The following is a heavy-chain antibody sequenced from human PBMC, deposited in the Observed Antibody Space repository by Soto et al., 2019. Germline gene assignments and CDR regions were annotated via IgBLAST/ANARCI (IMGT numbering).Heavy chain of an antibody. CDR3: ARDAYYYGSGTRSYYYYCGMDV. Sequence: ASVKVSCKASGYTFTSYGISWVRQAPGQGLEWMGWISAYNGNTNYAQKLQGRVTMTTDTSTSTAYMELRSLRSDDTAVYYCARDAYYYGSGTRSYYYYCGMDVWGQGTTVTVSS. J-gene: IGHJ6*02. CDR1: GYTFTSYG. V-gene: IGHV1-18*01. CDR2: ISAYNGNT. D-gene: IGHD3-10*01.